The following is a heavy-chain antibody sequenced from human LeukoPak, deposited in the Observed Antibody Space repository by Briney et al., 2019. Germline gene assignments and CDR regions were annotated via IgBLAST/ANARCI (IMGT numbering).Heavy chain of an antibody. J-gene: IGHJ4*02. V-gene: IGHV3-30*02. CDR1: GFTFSSYG. CDR2: IRYDGSNK. CDR3: AKDDCSGGSCYEY. D-gene: IGHD2-15*01. Sequence: AGGSLRLSCAASGFTFSSYGMHWVRQAPGKGLEWGAFIRYDGSNKYYSDSVKGRFTISRDNSKNTPYLQMNSLRAEDTAVYYCAKDDCSGGSCYEYWGQGTLVTVSS.